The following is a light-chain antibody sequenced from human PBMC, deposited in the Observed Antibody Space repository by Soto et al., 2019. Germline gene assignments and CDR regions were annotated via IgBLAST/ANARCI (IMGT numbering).Light chain of an antibody. CDR1: QSVSSSY. J-gene: IGKJ1*01. CDR3: QQYGSSPRT. Sequence: EIVLTQSPGTLSLSPGERATLSCRASQSVSSSYLAWYQQKPGQAPRLLIYGASSRATGIPDRFSGSGSGKDFTLTSSRLEPEDFAVYYCQQYGSSPRTFGQGTKVEIK. V-gene: IGKV3-20*01. CDR2: GAS.